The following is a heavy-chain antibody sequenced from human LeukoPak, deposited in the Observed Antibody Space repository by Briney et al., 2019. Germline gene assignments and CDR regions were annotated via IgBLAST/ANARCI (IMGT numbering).Heavy chain of an antibody. D-gene: IGHD4-17*01. CDR2: IYYSGST. Sequence: SETLSLTCTVSGDSISSYYWGWIRQPPGKGLEWIGSIYYSGSTYYNPSLKSRVTISVDTSKNQFSLKLSSVTAADTAVYYCARTTTVTTFYFDYWGQGTLVTVSS. J-gene: IGHJ4*02. CDR3: ARTTTVTTFYFDY. V-gene: IGHV4-39*01. CDR1: GDSISSYY.